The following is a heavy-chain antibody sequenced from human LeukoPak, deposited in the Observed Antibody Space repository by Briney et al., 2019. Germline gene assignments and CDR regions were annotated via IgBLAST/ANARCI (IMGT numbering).Heavy chain of an antibody. CDR2: ISYDGSNK. J-gene: IGHJ3*02. Sequence: GGSLRLSCAASGFTFSSYAMHWVRQAPGKGLEWVAVISYDGSNKYYADSVKGRFTISRDNSKNTLYLQMNSLRAEDTAVYYCARDLPSYDYVWGSYRHDAFDIWGQGTMVTVSS. D-gene: IGHD3-16*02. CDR3: ARDLPSYDYVWGSYRHDAFDI. CDR1: GFTFSSYA. V-gene: IGHV3-30*14.